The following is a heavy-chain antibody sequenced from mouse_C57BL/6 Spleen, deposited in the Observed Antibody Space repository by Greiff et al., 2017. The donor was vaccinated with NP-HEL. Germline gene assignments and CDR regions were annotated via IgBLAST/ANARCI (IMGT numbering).Heavy chain of an antibody. J-gene: IGHJ4*01. CDR3: AREDDYEDYYAMDY. D-gene: IGHD2-4*01. CDR1: GYSITSGYY. CDR2: ISYDGSN. Sequence: DVKLQESGPGLVKPSQSLSLTCSVTGYSITSGYYWNWIRQFPGNKLEWMGYISYDGSNNYNPSLKNRISITRDTSKNQFFLKLNSVTTEDTATYYCAREDDYEDYYAMDYWGQGTSVTGSS. V-gene: IGHV3-6*01.